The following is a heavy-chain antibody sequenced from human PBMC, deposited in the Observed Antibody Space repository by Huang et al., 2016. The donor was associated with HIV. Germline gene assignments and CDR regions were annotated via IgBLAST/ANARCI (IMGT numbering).Heavy chain of an antibody. Sequence: QVQLQQWGAGLLKPSETLSLTCAVYGGSFSGYYWSWIRQSPGKGLEWIGEINHSGSTNYNPSLKSRLTRSVDTSKKQFSLKLSSVTAADTAVYYCARERMMSWLDDHDAFDIWGQGTMVTVSS. J-gene: IGHJ3*02. CDR1: GGSFSGYY. V-gene: IGHV4-34*01. CDR3: ARERMMSWLDDHDAFDI. D-gene: IGHD1-1*01. CDR2: INHSGST.